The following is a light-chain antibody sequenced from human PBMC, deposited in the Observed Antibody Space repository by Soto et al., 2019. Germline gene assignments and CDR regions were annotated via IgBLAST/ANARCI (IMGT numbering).Light chain of an antibody. CDR2: DVS. Sequence: QSALTQPASVSGSPGQSVAISCTGTSSDVGGYSFVSWYQQLPGKAPQLMIYDVSDRPSGVPNRFSDSKSGNTASLTISGLQAEDEADYYCSSYTSSSLYVFGTGTKLTVL. J-gene: IGLJ1*01. V-gene: IGLV2-14*01. CDR3: SSYTSSSLYV. CDR1: SSDVGGYSF.